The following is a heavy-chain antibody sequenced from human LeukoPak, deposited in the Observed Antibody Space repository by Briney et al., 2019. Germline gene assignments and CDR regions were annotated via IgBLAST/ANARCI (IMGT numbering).Heavy chain of an antibody. CDR3: ARDISPDDYFDSHKCYYDAFDI. D-gene: IGHD3-22*01. CDR1: GITFSSHG. Sequence: GRSLRLSCAASGITFSSHGMHWVRQAPGKGLEWVAVISYDGNNKYYADSVKGRFTISRDNSKNTLYLQMNSLRAEDTAVYYCARDISPDDYFDSHKCYYDAFDIWGQGTLVTVSS. CDR2: ISYDGNNK. V-gene: IGHV3-30*03. J-gene: IGHJ3*02.